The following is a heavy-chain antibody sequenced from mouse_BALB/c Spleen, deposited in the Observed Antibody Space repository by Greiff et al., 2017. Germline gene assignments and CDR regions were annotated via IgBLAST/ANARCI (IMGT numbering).Heavy chain of an antibody. CDR3: TPAMRRVDY. CDR2: IDPANGST. V-gene: IGHV14-3*02. J-gene: IGHJ3*01. Sequence: VQLQQSGAELVKPGASVKLSCTASGFTFTDTYMHWVKQRPEQGLEWIGRIDPANGSTKYNPKFQDKATITADTSSTTAYLQLSSLTSEDAAVYYGTPAMRRVDYWGQGTPVTVSA. CDR1: GFTFTDTY.